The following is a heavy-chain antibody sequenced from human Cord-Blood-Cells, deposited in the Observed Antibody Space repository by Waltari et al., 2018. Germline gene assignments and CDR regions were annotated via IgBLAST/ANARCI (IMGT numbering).Heavy chain of an antibody. CDR2: IRSKANSSAT. D-gene: IGHD3-16*01. CDR3: TSVWGAAPY. V-gene: IGHV3-73*02. J-gene: IGHJ4*02. CDR1: GFTFSGSA. Sequence: EVQLVESGGGLVQPGGSLKLSCAASGFTFSGSAMHWVRQASGKGLEWVGRIRSKANSSATAYAASVKGRFTISRDDSKNTAYLQMNSLKTEDTAVYYCTSVWGAAPYWGQGTLVTVSS.